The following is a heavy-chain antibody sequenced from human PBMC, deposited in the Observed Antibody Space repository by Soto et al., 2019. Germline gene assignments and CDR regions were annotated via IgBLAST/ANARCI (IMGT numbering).Heavy chain of an antibody. CDR1: GFTFSSYA. V-gene: IGHV3-30-3*01. D-gene: IGHD3-9*01. J-gene: IGHJ3*02. CDR3: ARGGDYDILTGYWDDAFDI. Sequence: GGSLRLSCAASGFTFSSYAMHWVRQAPGKGLEWVAVISYDGSNKYYADSVKGRFTISRDNSKNTLYLQMNSLRAEDTAVYYCARGGDYDILTGYWDDAFDIWGQGTMVTVSS. CDR2: ISYDGSNK.